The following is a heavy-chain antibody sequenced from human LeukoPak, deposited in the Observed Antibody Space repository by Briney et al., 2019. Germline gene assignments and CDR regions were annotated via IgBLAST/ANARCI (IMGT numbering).Heavy chain of an antibody. D-gene: IGHD2-2*01. CDR1: GFTFSSYA. CDR2: ISYDGSNK. J-gene: IGHJ5*02. V-gene: IGHV3-30-3*01. CDR3: PSEVVYCSSTSCYNWFDP. Sequence: PGGSLRLSCAASGFTFSSYAMHWVRQAPGKGLEWVAVISYDGSNKYYADSVKGRFTISRDNSKNTLYLQMNSLRAEDTAVYYCPSEVVYCSSTSCYNWFDPWGQGTLVTVSS.